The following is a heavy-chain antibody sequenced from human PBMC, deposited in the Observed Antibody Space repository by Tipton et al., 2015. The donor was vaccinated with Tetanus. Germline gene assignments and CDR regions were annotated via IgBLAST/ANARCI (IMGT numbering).Heavy chain of an antibody. CDR1: GGSFSGYY. V-gene: IGHV4-34*01. J-gene: IGHJ4*02. CDR2: INHSGST. D-gene: IGHD1-14*01. CDR3: ASITLRARRSYFGY. Sequence: TLSLTCAVYGGSFSGYYWSWIRQPPGKGLEWIGEINHSGSTNYNPPLKSRVTISVDTSKNQFSLKLSSVTAADTAVYYCASITLRARRSYFGYWGQGTLVPVSS.